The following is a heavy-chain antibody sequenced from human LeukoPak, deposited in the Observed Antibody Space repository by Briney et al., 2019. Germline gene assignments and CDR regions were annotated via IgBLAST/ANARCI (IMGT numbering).Heavy chain of an antibody. D-gene: IGHD6-19*01. CDR3: ARVSIGWYSFDY. J-gene: IGHJ4*02. Sequence: GGSLRLSCAASGFTFSTYWMRWVRQAPGKGLVWVSRINPDGTTTSYADSVKGRFTISRDNAKDTVYLQMNSLRAEDTAVYYCARVSIGWYSFDYWGQGTLVTVSS. V-gene: IGHV3-74*01. CDR1: GFTFSTYW. CDR2: INPDGTTT.